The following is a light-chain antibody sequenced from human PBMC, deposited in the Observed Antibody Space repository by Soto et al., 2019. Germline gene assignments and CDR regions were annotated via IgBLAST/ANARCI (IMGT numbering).Light chain of an antibody. J-gene: IGKJ5*01. V-gene: IGKV1-39*01. CDR1: QSISSY. CDR3: QQSYSTPRIT. CDR2: AAS. Sequence: IQVHQSPSSLSASVGDRVTITCRASQSISSYLNWYQQKPGKAPKLLIYAASSLQSGVPSRFSGSGSGTDFTLTISSLQPEDFATYYCQQSYSTPRITFGQGTRLEIK.